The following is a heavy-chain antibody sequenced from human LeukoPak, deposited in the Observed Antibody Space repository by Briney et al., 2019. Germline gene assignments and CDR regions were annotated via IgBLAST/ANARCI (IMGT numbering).Heavy chain of an antibody. CDR1: GGSISSGSYY. V-gene: IGHV4-61*02. D-gene: IGHD1-26*01. J-gene: IGHJ3*02. CDR3: ARTPAGESDAFDI. Sequence: SQTLSLTCTVSGGSISSGSYYWSWIRQPAGKGLEWIGRIYTSGGTNYNPSLNSGVTISVDTSKNHFSLKLSSMTAADTAVYYCARTPAGESDAFDIWGQGTMVTVSS. CDR2: IYTSGGT.